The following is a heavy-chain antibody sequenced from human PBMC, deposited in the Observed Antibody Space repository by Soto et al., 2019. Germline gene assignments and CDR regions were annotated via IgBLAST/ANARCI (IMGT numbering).Heavy chain of an antibody. Sequence: GGSLRPSCVGSVFTFSTYSINWFRQAPVKGLEWVSSISSRSDIYYADSVKGRFTISRDNAKNSVSLQMNSLRAEDTAVYYCAREYTAWPLAYGLDVWGQGTTVTVSS. CDR3: AREYTAWPLAYGLDV. D-gene: IGHD2-2*02. J-gene: IGHJ6*02. CDR1: VFTFSTYS. CDR2: ISSRSDI. V-gene: IGHV3-21*01.